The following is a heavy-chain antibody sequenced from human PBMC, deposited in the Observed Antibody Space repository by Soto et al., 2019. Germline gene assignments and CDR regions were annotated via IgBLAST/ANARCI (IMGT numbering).Heavy chain of an antibody. V-gene: IGHV4-39*01. CDR3: ARHWALAAAVQYWYFDL. D-gene: IGHD6-13*01. CDR2: IYYNGNT. CDR1: GGSFSSTSNY. J-gene: IGHJ2*01. Sequence: QLRLQESGPGLVKASETLSLTCTVSGGSFSSTSNYWGWIRQPPGKGLEWIGSIYYNGNTYFNPFLKSRVAIFVDTSKSQFSLELTSGTAADTAVYYCARHWALAAAVQYWYFDLWGRGNHVTVSS.